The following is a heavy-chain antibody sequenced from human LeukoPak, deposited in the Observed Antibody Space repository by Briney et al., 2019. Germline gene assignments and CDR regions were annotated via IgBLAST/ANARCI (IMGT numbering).Heavy chain of an antibody. J-gene: IGHJ6*02. CDR1: GYSISNGYY. CDR3: ARDLFLYYGMDV. Sequence: SETLSLTCTVSGYSISNGYYWSWIRQPPGKGLEWIGYIYYSGSTNYNPSLKSRVTISVDTSKNQFSLKLSSVTAADTAVYYCARDLFLYYGMDVWGQGTTVTVSS. CDR2: IYYSGST. V-gene: IGHV4-61*01.